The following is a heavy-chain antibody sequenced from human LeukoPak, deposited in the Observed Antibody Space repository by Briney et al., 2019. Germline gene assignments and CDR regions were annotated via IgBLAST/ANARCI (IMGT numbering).Heavy chain of an antibody. J-gene: IGHJ5*02. CDR3: ARGSRRQLVHHRHNWFDP. CDR2: INPSGGST. V-gene: IGHV1-46*01. Sequence: ASVKVSCKASGYTFTSYYMHWVRQAPGQGLEWMGIINPSGGSTSYAQKFQGRVTMTRDMSTSTVYMELSSLRSEDTAVYYCARGSRRQLVHHRHNWFDPGAREPWSPSPQ. D-gene: IGHD6-6*01. CDR1: GYTFTSYY.